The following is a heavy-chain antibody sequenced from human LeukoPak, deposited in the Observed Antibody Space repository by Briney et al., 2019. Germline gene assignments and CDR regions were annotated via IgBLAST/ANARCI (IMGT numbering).Heavy chain of an antibody. Sequence: SETLSLTCTVSGGSISSYYWSWIRQPAGKGLEWIGRIYTSGSTNYNPSLKSRATMSVDTSKNQFSLKLSSVTAADTAVYYCARDPGAPWSAAGSYYFDYWGQGTLVTVSS. V-gene: IGHV4-4*07. CDR2: IYTSGST. D-gene: IGHD6-13*01. CDR3: ARDPGAPWSAAGSYYFDY. J-gene: IGHJ4*02. CDR1: GGSISSYY.